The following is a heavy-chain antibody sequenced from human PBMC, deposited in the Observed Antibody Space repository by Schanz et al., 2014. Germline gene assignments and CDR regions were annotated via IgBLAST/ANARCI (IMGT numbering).Heavy chain of an antibody. J-gene: IGHJ5*01. CDR3: SKDKQGSRSDDS. V-gene: IGHV3-23*01. CDR2: INGNGGIT. CDR1: GFTFSRFG. D-gene: IGHD2-15*01. Sequence: EVQLLESGGGLVQPGGSLRLSCATSGFTFSRFGMHWVRQAPGKGLEWVSAINGNGGITYYADPVKGRFTISRDNSKNTLYLEMNRLRVDDTAVYYCSKDKQGSRSDDSWGQGTLVTVSS.